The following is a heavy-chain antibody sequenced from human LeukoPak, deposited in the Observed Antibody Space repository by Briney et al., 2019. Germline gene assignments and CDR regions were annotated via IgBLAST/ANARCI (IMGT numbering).Heavy chain of an antibody. CDR3: ARGVGSYGYEYYYGLDV. D-gene: IGHD5-18*01. Sequence: PGTSLRLSCAASGFFFSGYDMHWVRQAPGKGPEWLALISYGGTSKDYADSVKGRFTISRDNSKNTLYLQMNSLRGEDRAVYYCARGVGSYGYEYYYGLDVWGQGTTVTVSS. V-gene: IGHV3-30-3*01. J-gene: IGHJ6*02. CDR2: ISYGGTSK. CDR1: GFFFSGYD.